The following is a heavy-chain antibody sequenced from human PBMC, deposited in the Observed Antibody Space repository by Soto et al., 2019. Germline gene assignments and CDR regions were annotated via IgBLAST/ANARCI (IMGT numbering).Heavy chain of an antibody. CDR2: IYYSGST. Sequence: PSETLSLTCSVSGGSISSYYWSWIRQPPGKGLEWIGYIYYSGSTNYNPSLKSRVTISVDTSKNQFSLKLSSVTAADTAVYYCARVPRGGITMIVVARGAFDIWGQGTMVTVSS. CDR1: GGSISSYY. J-gene: IGHJ3*02. CDR3: ARVPRGGITMIVVARGAFDI. D-gene: IGHD3-22*01. V-gene: IGHV4-59*01.